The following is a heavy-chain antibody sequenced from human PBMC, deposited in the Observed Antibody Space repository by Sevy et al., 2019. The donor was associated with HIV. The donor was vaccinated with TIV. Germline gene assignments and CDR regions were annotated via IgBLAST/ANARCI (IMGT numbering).Heavy chain of an antibody. J-gene: IGHJ4*02. CDR1: GFAFSIYT. CDR2: LSFGCGKI. CDR3: AREGCTKPHDY. Sequence: GGSLRLSCAAFGFAFSIYTLSWARQAPGKGRDWVSPLSFGCGKINYADSVKGRFTISRDNSKSSVYLQMNNMRVEDTAVYYCAREGCTKPHDYWGQGTLVTVSS. V-gene: IGHV3-23*01. D-gene: IGHD2-8*01.